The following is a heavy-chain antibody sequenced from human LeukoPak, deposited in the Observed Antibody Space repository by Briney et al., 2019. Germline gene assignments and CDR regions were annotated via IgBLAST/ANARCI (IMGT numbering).Heavy chain of an antibody. V-gene: IGHV3-48*03. J-gene: IGHJ6*02. CDR1: GFTFSSYE. CDR2: ISSSGSTI. D-gene: IGHD3-16*01. CDR3: ARCYGYYYYGMDV. Sequence: GGSLRLSCAASGFTFSSYEMNWVRQAPGKGPEWVSYISSSGSTIYYADSVKGRFTISRDNAKNSLYLQMNSLRAEDTAVYYCARCYGYYYYGMDVWGQGTTVTVSS.